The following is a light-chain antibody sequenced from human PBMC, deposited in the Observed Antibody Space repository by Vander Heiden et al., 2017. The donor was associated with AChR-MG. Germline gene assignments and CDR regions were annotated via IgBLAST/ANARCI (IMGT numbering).Light chain of an antibody. V-gene: IGKV1-39*01. CDR1: QSISSY. Sequence: DIQMTQSPSSLSVSVGDRVTISCRASQSISSYLNWYQQKPGKAPKLLIYAASRLQSGVPARFSGSGSGTDFTLTISRLHPEDFATYYCLHSDSTPLTFGQGTKVEIK. CDR2: AAS. J-gene: IGKJ1*01. CDR3: LHSDSTPLT.